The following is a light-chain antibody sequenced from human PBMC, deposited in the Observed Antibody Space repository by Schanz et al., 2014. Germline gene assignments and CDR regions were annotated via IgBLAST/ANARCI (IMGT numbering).Light chain of an antibody. CDR3: SSYAGSINWV. V-gene: IGLV2-14*01. J-gene: IGLJ3*02. Sequence: QSALAQPASVSGSPGQSVTISCTGTRNDVGAYNYVSWYQQHPGKAPKLMIYDVSNRPSGVSTRFSGSKSGNTASLTISGLQAEGEADYYCSSYAGSINWVFGGGTKLTVL. CDR1: RNDVGAYNY. CDR2: DVS.